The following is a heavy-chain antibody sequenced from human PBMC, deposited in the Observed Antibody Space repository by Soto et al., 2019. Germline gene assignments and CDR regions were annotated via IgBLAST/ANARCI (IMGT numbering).Heavy chain of an antibody. CDR1: GCSVSIGSYY. CDR3: ARGQRWSDS. CDR2: FHYSGSA. D-gene: IGHD2-15*01. J-gene: IGHJ4*02. V-gene: IGHV4-61*03. Sequence: SETLSLTCTVSGCSVSIGSYYWSWIRQPPGKGLEWVGYFHYSGSANYNPSLENRLTISLDTSKNHFSLKLTSLTAADTAVYYCARGQRWSDSWGQGTLVTVSS.